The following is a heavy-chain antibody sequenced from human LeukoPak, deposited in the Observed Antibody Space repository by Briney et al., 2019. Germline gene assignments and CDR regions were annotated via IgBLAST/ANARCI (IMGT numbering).Heavy chain of an antibody. J-gene: IGHJ4*02. V-gene: IGHV3-15*01. CDR2: IKSKTDGGTT. CDR1: GFTFSNAW. CDR3: TSEHTSYYDFWSGYYDY. Sequence: GGSLRLSCAASGFTFSNAWMSWVRQAPGKGLEWVGRIKSKTDGGTTDYAAPVKGRFTISRDDSKNTLYLQMNSLKTEDTAMYYCTSEHTSYYDFWSGYYDYWGQGTLVTVSS. D-gene: IGHD3-3*01.